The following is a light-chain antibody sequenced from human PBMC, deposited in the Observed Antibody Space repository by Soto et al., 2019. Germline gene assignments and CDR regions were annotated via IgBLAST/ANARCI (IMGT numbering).Light chain of an antibody. CDR2: WAS. CDR3: QPYYSIPDT. Sequence: DIVMTQSPDSLAVSLGERATINCKSSQSVLYSSNHKNYLAWYQQKPGQPPQLLIYWASTRESGVPDRFSGSGSGTDFTLTISSLQSEDVALSYCQPYYSIPDTFGQGTKLEIK. CDR1: QSVLYSSNHKNY. J-gene: IGKJ2*01. V-gene: IGKV4-1*01.